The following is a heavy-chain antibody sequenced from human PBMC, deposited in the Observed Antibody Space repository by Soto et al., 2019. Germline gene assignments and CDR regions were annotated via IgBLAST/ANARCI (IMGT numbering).Heavy chain of an antibody. CDR3: ASGVSFLDY. CDR2: IHAGNGNT. V-gene: IGHV1-3*01. J-gene: IGHJ4*02. CDR1: GYSFSSYA. Sequence: GASVKVSCKASGYSFSSYAIHWVLQAPGQGLEWMGWIHAGNGNTKYSQNFQGRVTISRDTSATTAYMELNSLRSEDTAVYYCASGVSFLDYRGQGTMVTVSS. D-gene: IGHD2-8*01.